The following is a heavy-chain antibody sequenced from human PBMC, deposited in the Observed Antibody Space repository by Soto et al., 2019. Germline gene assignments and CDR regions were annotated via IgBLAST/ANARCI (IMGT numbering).Heavy chain of an antibody. Sequence: TSETLSLTCAVSGGSISSGGYSWSWIRQPPGKGLEWIGYIYHSGSTYYNPSLKSRVTISVDRSKNQFSLKLSSVTAADTAVYYCARQVRYYDSSGYPDYWGQGTLVTVPQ. CDR2: IYHSGST. J-gene: IGHJ4*02. V-gene: IGHV4-30-2*01. CDR3: ARQVRYYDSSGYPDY. D-gene: IGHD3-22*01. CDR1: GGSISSGGYS.